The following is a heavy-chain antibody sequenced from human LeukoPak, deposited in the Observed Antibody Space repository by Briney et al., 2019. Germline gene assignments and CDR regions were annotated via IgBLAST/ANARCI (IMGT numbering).Heavy chain of an antibody. D-gene: IGHD2-21*02. J-gene: IGHJ4*02. V-gene: IGHV4-39*07. CDR1: GDSISSGGYF. Sequence: PSETLSLTCTVSGDSISSGGYFWVWIRQPPGKGLEWIGSIYYSGSTYYNSSLRSRLTISVDRSKNQFSLRLSSVTAADTAMYYCARGGVMVTAVRFGYWGQGTLVTVAS. CDR2: IYYSGST. CDR3: ARGGVMVTAVRFGY.